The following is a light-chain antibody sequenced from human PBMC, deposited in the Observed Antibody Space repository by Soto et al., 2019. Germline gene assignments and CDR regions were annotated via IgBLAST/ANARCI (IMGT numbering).Light chain of an antibody. CDR3: QQYNLYWT. V-gene: IGKV1-5*01. CDR2: DAS. Sequence: DIQMTQSPSTLSASRGDRVTITCRASQSINNWLAWYQQKPGKAPKLLIYDASSLESGVPSRFSGSGSGTEFTLTINSLQPDDLATYYCQQYNLYWTFGQGTKVDIK. CDR1: QSINNW. J-gene: IGKJ1*01.